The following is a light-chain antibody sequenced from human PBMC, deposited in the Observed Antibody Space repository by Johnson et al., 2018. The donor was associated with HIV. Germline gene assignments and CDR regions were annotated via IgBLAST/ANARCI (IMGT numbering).Light chain of an antibody. J-gene: IGLJ1*01. Sequence: QSVLTQPPSMSAAPGQKVTISCSGSSSNIGHNYVSWYQQVPGTAPKLLIYDNNKRPSGIPDRFSGSKSGTSATLGITGLQTGDEADYYCGTWDSSLSAYNYVFGTGTKVTVL. CDR3: GTWDSSLSAYNYV. CDR1: SSNIGHNY. V-gene: IGLV1-51*01. CDR2: DNN.